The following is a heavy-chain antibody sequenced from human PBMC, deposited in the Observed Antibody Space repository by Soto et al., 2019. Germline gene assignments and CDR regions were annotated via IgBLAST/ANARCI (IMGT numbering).Heavy chain of an antibody. CDR3: ARDLGYCSGGSCYSLHFQH. CDR2: IIPKLGSA. J-gene: IGHJ1*01. CDR1: GGGNLRDYR. Sequence: SVKVSCKASGGGNLRDYRTTWVRRAPGQGLEWMGGIIPKLGSANYAQKFQGRVTITADESTSTAYMELSSLRSEDKAAYYWARDLGYCSGGSCYSLHFQHWGQGTLVTVSS. V-gene: IGHV1-69*13. D-gene: IGHD2-15*01.